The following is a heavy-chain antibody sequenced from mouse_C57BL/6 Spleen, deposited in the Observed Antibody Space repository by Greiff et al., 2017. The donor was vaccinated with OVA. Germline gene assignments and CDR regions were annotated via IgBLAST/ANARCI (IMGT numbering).Heavy chain of an antibody. D-gene: IGHD2-1*01. CDR1: GYAFSSYW. Sequence: LVESGAELVKPGASVKISCKASGYAFSSYWMNWVKQRPGKGLEWIGQIYPGDGDTNYNGKFKGKATLTADKSSSTAYMQLSSLTSEDSAVYFCARLLPYYFDYWGQGTTLTVSS. V-gene: IGHV1-80*01. CDR2: IYPGDGDT. J-gene: IGHJ2*01. CDR3: ARLLPYYFDY.